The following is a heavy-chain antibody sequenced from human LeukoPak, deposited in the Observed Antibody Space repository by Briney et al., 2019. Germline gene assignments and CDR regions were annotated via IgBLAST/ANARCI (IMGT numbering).Heavy chain of an antibody. V-gene: IGHV4-34*01. CDR2: INHSGST. D-gene: IGHD4-17*01. Sequence: SETLSLTCAVYGGSFIDYYWSWIRQPPGKGLEWIGEINHSGSTNYNPSLKSRVTISVDTSKNQFSLKLNSVTAADTAVYYCARSHLLASDYAYWGQGTLVTVSS. CDR3: ARSHLLASDYAY. CDR1: GGSFIDYY. J-gene: IGHJ4*02.